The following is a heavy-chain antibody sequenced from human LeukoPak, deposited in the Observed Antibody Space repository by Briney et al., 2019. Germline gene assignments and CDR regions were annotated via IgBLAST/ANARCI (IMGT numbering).Heavy chain of an antibody. CDR2: IGGSGGST. Sequence: GGSLRLSCAASGFTFSSYAMGWVRQAPGKGLEWVSGIGGSGGSTYYADSVKGRFTISRDNPKNTLYLQMNSLRAEDTAVYYCAKRITVTYFNDYWGQGTLVTVSS. V-gene: IGHV3-23*01. CDR1: GFTFSSYA. J-gene: IGHJ4*02. CDR3: AKRITVTYFNDY. D-gene: IGHD4-17*01.